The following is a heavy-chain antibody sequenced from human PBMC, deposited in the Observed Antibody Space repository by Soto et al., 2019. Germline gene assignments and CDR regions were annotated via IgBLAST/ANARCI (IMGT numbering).Heavy chain of an antibody. CDR2: IYHSGST. CDR3: ARGYCSGGSCYVYYGMDV. J-gene: IGHJ6*02. CDR1: GGSISSSNW. Sequence: SETLSLTCAVSGGSISSSNWWSWVRQPPGKGLEWIGEIYHSGSTNYNPSLKSRVTISVDKSKDQFSLKLSSVTAADTAVYYCARGYCSGGSCYVYYGMDVWGQGTTVTVSS. D-gene: IGHD2-15*01. V-gene: IGHV4-4*02.